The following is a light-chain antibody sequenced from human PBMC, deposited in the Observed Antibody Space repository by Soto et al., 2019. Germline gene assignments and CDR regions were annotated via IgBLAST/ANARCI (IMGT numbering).Light chain of an antibody. CDR2: SNN. Sequence: QPVLTQPPSASGTPGQRVTISCSGSSSNIGSNTVNWYQQLPGTAPKLLIYSNNQRPSGVPDRFSGSKSGTSASLAISGLQSEDEAYYYCAAWDDSLNGLVVFGGGTKLTVL. J-gene: IGLJ2*01. V-gene: IGLV1-44*01. CDR3: AAWDDSLNGLVV. CDR1: SSNIGSNT.